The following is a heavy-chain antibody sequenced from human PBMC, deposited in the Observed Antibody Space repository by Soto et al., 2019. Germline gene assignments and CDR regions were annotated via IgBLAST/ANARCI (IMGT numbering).Heavy chain of an antibody. CDR2: INAGNGNT. CDR1: GYTFTSYA. D-gene: IGHD1-7*01. Sequence: ASVKVSCKASGYTFTSYAMHWVRQAPGQRLEWMGWINAGNGNTKYSQKFQGRVTMTGDTSTDTAYMELSSLRSEDTAVYYCAPVVTGTAWLWFDPWGQGTLVTVSS. J-gene: IGHJ5*02. V-gene: IGHV1-3*01. CDR3: APVVTGTAWLWFDP.